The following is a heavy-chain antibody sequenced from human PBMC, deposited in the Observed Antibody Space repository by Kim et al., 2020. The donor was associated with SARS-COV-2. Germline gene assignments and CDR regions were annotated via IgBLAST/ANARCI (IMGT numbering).Heavy chain of an antibody. CDR3: ARDVDYYGSGSYAYYYYYGMDV. D-gene: IGHD3-10*01. CDR2: INSDGSST. CDR1: GFTFSSYW. Sequence: GGSLRLSCAASGFTFSSYWMHWVRQAPGKGLVWVSRINSDGSSTSYADSVKGRFTISRDNAKNTLYLQMNSLRAEDTAVYYCARDVDYYGSGSYAYYYYYGMDVWGQGTTVTVSS. V-gene: IGHV3-74*01. J-gene: IGHJ6*02.